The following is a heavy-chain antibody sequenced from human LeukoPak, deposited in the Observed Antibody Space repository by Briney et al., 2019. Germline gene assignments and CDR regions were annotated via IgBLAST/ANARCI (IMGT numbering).Heavy chain of an antibody. J-gene: IGHJ2*01. CDR2: ISDSGANT. CDR1: GFTFSTYA. CDR3: AKSMTLQWRGFFDL. D-gene: IGHD6-19*01. V-gene: IGHV3-23*01. Sequence: GGSLRLSCAASGFTFSTYAMSWVRQAPGKGLEWVSTISDSGANTNYADSVRGRFTISRDNSKNTPYLQKNSLRADDTAIYYCAKSMTLQWRGFFDLWGRGTHVTVSS.